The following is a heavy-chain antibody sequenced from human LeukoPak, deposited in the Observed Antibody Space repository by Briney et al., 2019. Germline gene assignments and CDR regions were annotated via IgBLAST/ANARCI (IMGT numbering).Heavy chain of an antibody. V-gene: IGHV3-7*01. Sequence: GGSLRLSCAASGFTFSSYWMSWVRQLPGKGLEWVANIKPDGNEKYYADSVKGRFTISRDNAKNSLYLQMNSLRAEDTAAYYCARDPFYDSSGYILFDYWGQGTLVTVSS. J-gene: IGHJ4*02. CDR3: ARDPFYDSSGYILFDY. D-gene: IGHD3-22*01. CDR1: GFTFSSYW. CDR2: IKPDGNEK.